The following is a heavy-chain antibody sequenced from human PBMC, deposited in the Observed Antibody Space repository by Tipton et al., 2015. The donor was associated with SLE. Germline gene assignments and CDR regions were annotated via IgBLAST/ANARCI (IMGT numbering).Heavy chain of an antibody. V-gene: IGHV4-38-2*01. CDR3: ARISYYDSSGYYLDAFDI. CDR2: IYHSGST. D-gene: IGHD3-22*01. J-gene: IGHJ3*02. CDR1: GYSISIDYY. Sequence: TLSLTCAVSGYSISIDYYWGWIRQPPGKGLEWIGSIYHSGSTYYNPSLKSRVTILIDTSKNQFSLKLSSVTAADTAVYYCARISYYDSSGYYLDAFDIWGQGTMVTVSS.